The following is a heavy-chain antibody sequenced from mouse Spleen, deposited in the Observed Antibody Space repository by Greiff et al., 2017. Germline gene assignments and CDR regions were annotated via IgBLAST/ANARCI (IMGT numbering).Heavy chain of an antibody. CDR2: ISSGGSYT. J-gene: IGHJ4*01. CDR3: ARHNYYGSLYAMDY. V-gene: IGHV5-9-3*01. D-gene: IGHD1-1*01. CDR1: GFTFSSYA. Sequence: EVKLMESGGGLVKPGGSLKLSCAASGFTFSSYAMSWVRQTPEKRLEWVATISSGGSYTYYPDSVKGRFTISRDNAKNTLYLQMSSLRSEDTAMYYCARHNYYGSLYAMDYWGQGTSVTVSS.